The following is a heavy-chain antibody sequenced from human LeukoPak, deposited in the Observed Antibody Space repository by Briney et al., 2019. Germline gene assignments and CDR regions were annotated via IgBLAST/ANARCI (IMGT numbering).Heavy chain of an antibody. CDR3: AKDPILGYCSSTSCYTNY. J-gene: IGHJ4*02. V-gene: IGHV3-48*01. CDR2: VSSSSSTI. Sequence: GGSLRLSCAASGFTFSSYSMNWVRQAPGKGLEWISYVSSSSSTIYYADSVKGRFTISRDNSKNTLYLQMNSLRAEDTAVYYCAKDPILGYCSSTSCYTNYWGQGTLVTVSS. CDR1: GFTFSSYS. D-gene: IGHD2-2*02.